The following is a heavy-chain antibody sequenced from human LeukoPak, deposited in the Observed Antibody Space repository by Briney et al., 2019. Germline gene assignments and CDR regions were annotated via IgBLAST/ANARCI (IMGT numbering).Heavy chain of an antibody. CDR1: GLIFRSYG. J-gene: IGHJ4*02. D-gene: IGHD3-9*01. V-gene: IGHV3-30*18. Sequence: GGSLRLSCAASGLIFRSYGMHWVRQAPGKGLEWVAVISYDGSNKYYADSVKGRFTISRDNSKNTLYLQMNSLRAEDTAVYYCAKDQLGLTGYSPLDYWDQGTLVTVSS. CDR3: AKDQLGLTGYSPLDY. CDR2: ISYDGSNK.